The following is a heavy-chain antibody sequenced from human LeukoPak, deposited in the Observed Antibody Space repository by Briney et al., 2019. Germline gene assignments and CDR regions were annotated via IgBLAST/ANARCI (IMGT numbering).Heavy chain of an antibody. CDR3: AAVEMATITIDY. J-gene: IGHJ4*02. Sequence: SETLSLTCTVSGGSISSSSYYWGWIRQPPGKGLEWIGSIYYSGSTYYNPSLKSRVTISVDTSKSQFSLKLSSVTAADTAVYYCAAVEMATITIDYWGQGTLVTVSS. CDR2: IYYSGST. CDR1: GGSISSSSYY. D-gene: IGHD5-24*01. V-gene: IGHV4-39*01.